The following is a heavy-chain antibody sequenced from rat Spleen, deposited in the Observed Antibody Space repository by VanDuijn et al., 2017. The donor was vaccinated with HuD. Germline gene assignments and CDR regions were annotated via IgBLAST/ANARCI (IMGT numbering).Heavy chain of an antibody. V-gene: IGHV5-22*01. CDR2: ISYEGSGT. J-gene: IGHJ2*01. CDR1: GFTFSDFY. D-gene: IGHD1-9*01. CDR3: ARRHYGYTDYFDY. Sequence: EVQLVESDGGLVQPGRSLKLSCAASGFTFSDFYMAWVRQAPTKGLEWVASISYEGSGTYYGDSVKGRFTISRDNAKSTLSLQMDRLRSEDTATYYCARRHYGYTDYFDYWGQGVMVTVSS.